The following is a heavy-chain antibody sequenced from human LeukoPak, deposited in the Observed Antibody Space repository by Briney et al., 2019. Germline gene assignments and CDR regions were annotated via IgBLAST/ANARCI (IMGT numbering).Heavy chain of an antibody. J-gene: IGHJ4*02. CDR1: GASINSYY. D-gene: IGHD5-18*01. CDR3: ARLGPRHTPNSSYYFDY. Sequence: SETLSLTCTVSGASINSYYWSWIRQPPGKGLEWIGYIYYSGSTNYTPSLKSRVTISLDTSQNQFSLRLSSVTAADTAVYYCARLGPRHTPNSSYYFDYWGQGTLVTVSS. CDR2: IYYSGST. V-gene: IGHV4-59*08.